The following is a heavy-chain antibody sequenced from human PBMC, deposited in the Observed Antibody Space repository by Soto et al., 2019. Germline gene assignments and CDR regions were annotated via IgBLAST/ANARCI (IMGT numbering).Heavy chain of an antibody. CDR1: GVSISRGHYS. Sequence: SXTRSLTSAVSGVSISRGHYSWSWIRQSPGKGLEWIGYIYHSGSTNYNPSLKSRVTISVDTCKNQFSLKLSSVTASDAAVYYCARGYGRIFGDGGQGTLVTSPQ. CDR3: ARGYGRIFGD. D-gene: IGHD5-18*01. CDR2: IYHSGST. J-gene: IGHJ4*02. V-gene: IGHV4-30-2*06.